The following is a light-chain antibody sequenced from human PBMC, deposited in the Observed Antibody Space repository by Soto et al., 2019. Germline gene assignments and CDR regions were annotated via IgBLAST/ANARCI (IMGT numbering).Light chain of an antibody. Sequence: QSALTQPPSVSGAPGQRVTISCTGSSSNIGAGYDVHWYQRLPGTAPKVLIYNNNNRPSGVPDRFSGSKSGTSASLAITGLQAEDVADYYCQSYDSSLSGSYVFGTGTKLTVL. CDR2: NNN. CDR1: SSNIGAGYD. CDR3: QSYDSSLSGSYV. J-gene: IGLJ1*01. V-gene: IGLV1-40*01.